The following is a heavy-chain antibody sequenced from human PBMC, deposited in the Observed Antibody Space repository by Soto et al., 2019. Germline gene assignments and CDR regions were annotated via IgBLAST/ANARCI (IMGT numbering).Heavy chain of an antibody. V-gene: IGHV3-73*02. CDR2: IRSKANSYAT. J-gene: IGHJ4*02. CDR3: TRGYGYSYTDAGY. CDR1: GFTYSGSA. Sequence: EVQLVESGGGLVQPGGSLKLSCAASGFTYSGSAMHWVHQASGKGLEWVGRIRSKANSYATAYAASVKGRFTISRDDSKNTAYLQMNSLKTEDTAVYYRTRGYGYSYTDAGYRGQGTLVTVSS. D-gene: IGHD5-18*01.